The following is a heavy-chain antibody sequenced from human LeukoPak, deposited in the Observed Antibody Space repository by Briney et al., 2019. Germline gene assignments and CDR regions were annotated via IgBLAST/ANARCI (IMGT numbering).Heavy chain of an antibody. Sequence: PSETLSLTCTVSGYSISSGYYWAWIRQPPGEGLEWIGSIYHSGSTYYNPSLKSRVTISVDTSKTQFSLKLSSVTAADTAVYYCASRKTGGAASCDYWGQGVLVTVSS. CDR1: GYSISSGYY. D-gene: IGHD1-14*01. CDR2: IYHSGST. CDR3: ASRKTGGAASCDY. J-gene: IGHJ4*02. V-gene: IGHV4-38-2*02.